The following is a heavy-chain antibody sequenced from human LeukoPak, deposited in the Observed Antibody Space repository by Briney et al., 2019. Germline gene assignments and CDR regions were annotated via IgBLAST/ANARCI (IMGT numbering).Heavy chain of an antibody. CDR3: ARDIAAAGTEN. D-gene: IGHD6-13*01. Sequence: SETLSLTCTVSGGSISSSSYYWGWIRQPPGKGLEWIGSIYYSGSTYYNPSLKSRVTISVDTSKNQFSLKLSSVTAADTAVYYCARDIAAAGTENWGQGTLVTVSS. J-gene: IGHJ4*02. V-gene: IGHV4-39*02. CDR2: IYYSGST. CDR1: GGSISSSSYY.